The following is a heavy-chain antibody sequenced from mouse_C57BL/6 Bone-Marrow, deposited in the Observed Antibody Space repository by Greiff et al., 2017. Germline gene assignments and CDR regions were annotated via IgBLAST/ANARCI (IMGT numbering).Heavy chain of an antibody. CDR2: ICPRSGNT. Sequence: VQLQPSGAELARPGASVTLSCKASGYTFTSSGIRWVKQSPGQGLEWIGEICPRSGNTYYHQKFKGKAPLTADKSSSTAYMELRNLPTWDSAVYVCARSEFYGSGCRYWGQGTTLTVSA. CDR1: GYTFTSSG. J-gene: IGHJ2*01. V-gene: IGHV1-81*01. D-gene: IGHD1-1*01. CDR3: ARSEFYGSGCRY.